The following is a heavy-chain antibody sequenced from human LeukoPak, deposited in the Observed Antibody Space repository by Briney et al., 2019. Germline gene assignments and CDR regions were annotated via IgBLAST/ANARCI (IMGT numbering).Heavy chain of an antibody. D-gene: IGHD5-12*01. CDR3: ARVSLRPRGYSGYGVDY. J-gene: IGHJ4*02. Sequence: SETLSLTCAVYGGSFSGYYWSWIRQPPGKGLEWIGEINHSGSTNYNPSLKSRVTISVDTSKNQFSLKLRSVTAADTAAYYCARVSLRPRGYSGYGVDYWGQGTLVTVSS. CDR1: GGSFSGYY. CDR2: INHSGST. V-gene: IGHV4-34*01.